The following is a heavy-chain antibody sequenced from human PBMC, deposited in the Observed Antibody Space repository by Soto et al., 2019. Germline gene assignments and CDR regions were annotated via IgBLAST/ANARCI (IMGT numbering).Heavy chain of an antibody. V-gene: IGHV1-3*01. J-gene: IGHJ5*02. CDR2: INPDNGNT. Sequence: QVQLVQSGAEVKKPGASVKISCKASGYTFTRYTMNWVRQAPGQRLEWMGWINPDNGNTKSSQKFQDRVIITMDTPASTAYMDLSSVRSEDTAVYYCGRGIATGQLDPWGQGTLVTVSS. CDR3: GRGIATGQLDP. CDR1: GYTFTRYT. D-gene: IGHD2-15*01.